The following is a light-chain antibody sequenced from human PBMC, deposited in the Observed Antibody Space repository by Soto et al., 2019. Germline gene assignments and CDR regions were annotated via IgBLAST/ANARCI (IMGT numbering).Light chain of an antibody. V-gene: IGKV1-5*03. J-gene: IGKJ1*01. CDR1: QSISGW. CDR3: QHYNSYWT. CDR2: KAS. Sequence: DIQMTQSPSILSASAGDRVTITCRASQSISGWLAWYQQKPGKAPNLLIYKASTLESGVPSRFSASGSGTEFTLSISSLQPDDFATYYCQHYNSYWTFGQGTKVEIK.